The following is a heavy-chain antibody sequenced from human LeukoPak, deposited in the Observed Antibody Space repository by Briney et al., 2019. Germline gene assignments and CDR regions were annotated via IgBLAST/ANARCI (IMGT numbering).Heavy chain of an antibody. Sequence: PGGSLRLSCAASGFTFSSYGMHWVRQAPGKGLEWVAVISYDGSNKYYADSVKGRFTISRDNSKNTLYLQMNSLKTEDTAVYYCTTVYCSSTSCYSPRMDVWGKGTTVTVSS. V-gene: IGHV3-30*03. J-gene: IGHJ6*04. D-gene: IGHD2-2*02. CDR1: GFTFSSYG. CDR3: TTVYCSSTSCYSPRMDV. CDR2: ISYDGSNK.